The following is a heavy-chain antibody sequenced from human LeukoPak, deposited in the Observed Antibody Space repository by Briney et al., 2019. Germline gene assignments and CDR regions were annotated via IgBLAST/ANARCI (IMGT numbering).Heavy chain of an antibody. V-gene: IGHV1-18*01. CDR2: ISAYNGNT. CDR1: GYTFTSYG. CDR3: ARIVVVPAGNYYYYGMDV. D-gene: IGHD2-2*01. Sequence: ASVKVSCTASGYTFTSYGISWVRQAPGQGLEWMGWISAYNGNTSYAQKLQGRVTMTTDTSTSTAYMELRSLRSDDTAVYYCARIVVVPAGNYYYYGMDVWGQGTTVTVSS. J-gene: IGHJ6*02.